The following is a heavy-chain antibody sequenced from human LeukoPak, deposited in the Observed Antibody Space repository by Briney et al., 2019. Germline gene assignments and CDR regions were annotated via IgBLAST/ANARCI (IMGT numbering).Heavy chain of an antibody. V-gene: IGHV3-23*01. D-gene: IGHD3-10*01. CDR3: AKSPSDYISWFDP. CDR2: IRGSGRST. Sequence: PGGSLRLSCAASGFTFSSYAMSWVRQAPGKGLEWVSAIRGSGRSTYYADSVKGRFTISRDNSKNTLYLQMSSLRAEDPAVYYCAKSPSDYISWFDPWGQGTLVTVSS. J-gene: IGHJ5*02. CDR1: GFTFSSYA.